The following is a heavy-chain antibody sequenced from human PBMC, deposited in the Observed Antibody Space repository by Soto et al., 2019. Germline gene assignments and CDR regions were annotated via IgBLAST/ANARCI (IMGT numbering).Heavy chain of an antibody. D-gene: IGHD2-15*01. V-gene: IGHV3-23*01. CDR2: VSSGGST. CDR3: AKRRGAGGHFDY. CDR1: GFTFSSDA. Sequence: DVQLLESGGGLVQPEGSLRLSCAASGFTFSSDAMGWVRQGPGKGLAWGAGVSSGGSTHYADSVRGRFTISRDNSKNTLSLQTKSLTAEDTAVYFCAKRRGAGGHFDYWGQGALVTVSS. J-gene: IGHJ4*02.